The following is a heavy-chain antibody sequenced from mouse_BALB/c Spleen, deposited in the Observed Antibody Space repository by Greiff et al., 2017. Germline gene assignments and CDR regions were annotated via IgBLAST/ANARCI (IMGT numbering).Heavy chain of an antibody. V-gene: IGHV5-6*01. CDR3: ARRYGNYYFDY. CDR1: GFTFSSYG. Sequence: EVHLVESGGGLVQPGGSRKLSCAASGFTFSSYGMSWVRQTPDKRLEWVATISSGGSYTYYPDSVKGRFTISRDNAKNTLYLQMSSLKSEDTAMYYCARRYGNYYFDYWGQGTTLTVSS. J-gene: IGHJ2*01. CDR2: ISSGGSYT. D-gene: IGHD2-1*01.